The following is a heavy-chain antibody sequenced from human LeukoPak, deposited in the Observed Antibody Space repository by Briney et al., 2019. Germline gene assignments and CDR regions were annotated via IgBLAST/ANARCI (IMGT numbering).Heavy chain of an antibody. J-gene: IGHJ4*02. Sequence: SVKVSCKASGGTFSSYAISWVRQAPGQGLEWMGGIIPIIGTANYAQKFQGRVTITTDESTSTAYMELSSLRSEDTAVYYCARAELTYDSSGYHLDYWGQGTLVTVSS. CDR2: IIPIIGTA. D-gene: IGHD3-22*01. CDR3: ARAELTYDSSGYHLDY. V-gene: IGHV1-69*05. CDR1: GGTFSSYA.